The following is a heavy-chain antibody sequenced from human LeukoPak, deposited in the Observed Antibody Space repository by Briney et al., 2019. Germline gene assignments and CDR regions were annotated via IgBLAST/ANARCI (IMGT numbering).Heavy chain of an antibody. CDR1: GFTFTSYW. Sequence: PGGSLRLSCAASGFTFTSYWMNWVRQAPGKGLEWVAGIKQDESDKYYVDSVKGRFTISRDNAKNSVYLQMNSLRADDTAVYYCARRNLFDYWGQGTLVTVSS. V-gene: IGHV3-7*01. CDR2: IKQDESDK. CDR3: ARRNLFDY. J-gene: IGHJ4*02.